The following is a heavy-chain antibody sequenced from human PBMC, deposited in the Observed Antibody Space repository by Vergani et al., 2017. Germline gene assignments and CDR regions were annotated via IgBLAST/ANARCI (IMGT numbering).Heavy chain of an antibody. J-gene: IGHJ2*01. V-gene: IGHV4-30-2*01. CDR1: GGSISSGGYS. D-gene: IGHD3-22*01. CDR3: ARARYYYDSSGYYPYWYFDL. CDR2: IYHSGST. Sequence: QLQLQESGSGLVKPSQTLSLTCAVSGGSISSGGYSWSWLRQPPGKGLEWIGYIYHSGSTYYNPSLKSRVTISVDRSKNQFSLKLSSVTAADTAVYYCARARYYYDSSGYYPYWYFDLWGRGTLVTVSS.